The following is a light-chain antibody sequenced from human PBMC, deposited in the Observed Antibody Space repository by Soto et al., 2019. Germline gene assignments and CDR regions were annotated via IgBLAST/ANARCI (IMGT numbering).Light chain of an antibody. J-gene: IGKJ4*01. CDR1: QSINNW. Sequence: DIQMTQSPSTLSASVGDRVTITCRASQSINNWLAWYQQKPGKAPKFLIYDASNLESGVPSRFSGSASGTEFTLTISSLQPDDFATYYCQQYDNYPLTFGGVTNVDI. CDR2: DAS. CDR3: QQYDNYPLT. V-gene: IGKV1-5*01.